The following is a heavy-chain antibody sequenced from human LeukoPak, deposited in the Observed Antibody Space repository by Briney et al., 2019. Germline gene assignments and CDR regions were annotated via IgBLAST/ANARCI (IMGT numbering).Heavy chain of an antibody. D-gene: IGHD6-19*01. J-gene: IGHJ6*02. Sequence: GGSLRLSCAASGFTFSSYWMSWVRQAPGKGLEWVANIKQDGSEKYYVDSVKGRFTMSRDNAKNSLYLQMNSLRADDTAVYYCARAVTGTRNAMDVWGQGTTVTVSS. CDR1: GFTFSSYW. CDR2: IKQDGSEK. CDR3: ARAVTGTRNAMDV. V-gene: IGHV3-7*04.